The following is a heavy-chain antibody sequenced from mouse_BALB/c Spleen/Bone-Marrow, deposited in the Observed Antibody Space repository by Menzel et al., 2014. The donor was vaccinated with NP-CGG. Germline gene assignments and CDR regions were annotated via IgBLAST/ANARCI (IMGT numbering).Heavy chain of an antibody. V-gene: IGHV1-69*02. D-gene: IGHD2-3*01. CDR1: GYTFTSYW. Sequence: VQLQQSGAELVRPGASVKLSCKASGYTFTSYWINWVKQRPGQGLEWIGNIYPSDNYTNYNQKFKDKATLTVDKSSSTAYMQLSSPTSEDSAVYYCTRTYEYFDYWGQSTTLTVSS. CDR2: IYPSDNYT. CDR3: TRTYEYFDY. J-gene: IGHJ2*01.